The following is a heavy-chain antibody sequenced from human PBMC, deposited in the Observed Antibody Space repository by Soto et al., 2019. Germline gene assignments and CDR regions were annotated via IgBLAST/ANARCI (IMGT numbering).Heavy chain of an antibody. CDR3: ARGGTTVTRFQH. V-gene: IGHV4-4*02. Sequence: QVQLQESGPGLVKPSGTLSLICAVSGGSITTINWWTWVRQTPREGLVWLGEIYHSGSTNYNPSLKGRVTISVDKSKNQFSLQLTSVTVADTAFYFCARGGTTVTRFQHWGQGTLVSVSS. CDR2: IYHSGST. D-gene: IGHD4-17*01. CDR1: GGSITTINW. J-gene: IGHJ1*01.